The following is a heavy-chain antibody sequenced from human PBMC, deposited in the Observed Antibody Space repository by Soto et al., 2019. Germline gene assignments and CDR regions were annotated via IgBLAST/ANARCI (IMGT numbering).Heavy chain of an antibody. Sequence: GGSLRLSCAARGFTCSSYGMHWVRQAPGKGLEWVAVIWYDGSNKYYAYSVKGLFTISSDNSKNTLYLQMNSLRAEDTAVYYCARESGLGTNYYFDYWGQGTLVTVSS. D-gene: IGHD7-27*01. J-gene: IGHJ4*02. CDR3: ARESGLGTNYYFDY. CDR2: IWYDGSNK. V-gene: IGHV3-33*01. CDR1: GFTCSSYG.